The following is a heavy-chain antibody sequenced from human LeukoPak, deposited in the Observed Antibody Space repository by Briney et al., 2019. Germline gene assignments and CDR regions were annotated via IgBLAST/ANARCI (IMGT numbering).Heavy chain of an antibody. D-gene: IGHD2-21*02. CDR1: GYSFTSYW. J-gene: IGHJ5*02. V-gene: IGHV5-51*01. Sequence: PGESLKISCKGSGYSFTSYWIGWVRQMPGKGLEWMGIIYPGDSDTRYSPSFQGQVTISADKSISTAYLQRSSLKASDTAMYYCARLTSFADLLTATRRSWFDPWGQGTLVTVSS. CDR2: IYPGDSDT. CDR3: ARLTSFADLLTATRRSWFDP.